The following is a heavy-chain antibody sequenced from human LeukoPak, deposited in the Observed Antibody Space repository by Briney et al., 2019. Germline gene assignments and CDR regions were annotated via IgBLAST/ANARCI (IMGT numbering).Heavy chain of an antibody. D-gene: IGHD3-22*01. Sequence: ASVKVSCKASGYTFTGYIMHWVRQAPGQGLEWMGWISAYNGNTNYAQKLQGRVTMTTDTSTSTAYMELRSLRSDDTAVYYCAREGVVTLPANAFDIWGQGTMVTVSS. CDR2: ISAYNGNT. J-gene: IGHJ3*02. V-gene: IGHV1-18*04. CDR1: GYTFTGYI. CDR3: AREGVVTLPANAFDI.